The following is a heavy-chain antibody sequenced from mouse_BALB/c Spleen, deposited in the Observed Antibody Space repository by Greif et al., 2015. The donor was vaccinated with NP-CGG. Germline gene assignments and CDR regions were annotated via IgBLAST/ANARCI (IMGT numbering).Heavy chain of an antibody. CDR1: GFAFSSYA. CDR3: ARYDGYYYYAMDY. CDR2: ISSGWGST. V-gene: IGHV5-12-1*01. J-gene: IGHJ4*01. D-gene: IGHD2-3*01. Sequence: DVKLVESGGGLVKPGGSLKLSCAASGFAFSSYATSWVRQTPEKRLEWVAYISSGWGSTYYPDTVKGRVTISRDNAKNTPYLQMISRKSEDTAMYYCARYDGYYYYAMDYWGQGTSVTVSS.